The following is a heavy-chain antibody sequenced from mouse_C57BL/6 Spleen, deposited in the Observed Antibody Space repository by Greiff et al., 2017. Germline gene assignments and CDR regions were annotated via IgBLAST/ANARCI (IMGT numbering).Heavy chain of an antibody. Sequence: EVKLMESGEGLVKPGGSLKLSCAASGFTFSSYAMSWVRQTPEKRLEWVAYLSSGGDYIYYADTVKGRFTISRDKARNTLYLQMSSLKSEDTAMYYWTREGGYYGSGYGYDSRDYWGQGTSVTVSS. CDR3: TREGGYYGSGYGYDSRDY. CDR1: GFTFSSYA. D-gene: IGHD1-1*01. V-gene: IGHV5-9-1*02. J-gene: IGHJ4*01. CDR2: LSSGGDYI.